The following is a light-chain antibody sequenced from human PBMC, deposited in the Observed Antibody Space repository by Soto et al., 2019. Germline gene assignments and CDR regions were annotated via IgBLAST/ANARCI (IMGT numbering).Light chain of an antibody. Sequence: QSALTQPPSASGSPGQSVTISCTGTSSDVGGYNYVSWYQQHPGKAPKLMIYEVSKRPSGVPDRFSGSKSGNTASLTVSGLQAEDEADYYCSSYAGSKNLAVFGTGTKLTVL. CDR2: EVS. V-gene: IGLV2-8*01. CDR3: SSYAGSKNLAV. CDR1: SSDVGGYNY. J-gene: IGLJ1*01.